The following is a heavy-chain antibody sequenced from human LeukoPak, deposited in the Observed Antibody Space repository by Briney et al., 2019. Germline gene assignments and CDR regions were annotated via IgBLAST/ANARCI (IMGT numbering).Heavy chain of an antibody. CDR1: GGSISSGGYC. D-gene: IGHD3-3*01. CDR2: IYYSGST. V-gene: IGHV4-61*08. Sequence: SETLSLTCTVSGGSISSGGYCWSWIRQHPGKGLEWIGYIYYSGSTNYNPSLKSRVTISVDTSKNQFSLKLSSVTAADTAVYYCARGLRVVVDYWGQGTLVTVSS. J-gene: IGHJ4*02. CDR3: ARGLRVVVDY.